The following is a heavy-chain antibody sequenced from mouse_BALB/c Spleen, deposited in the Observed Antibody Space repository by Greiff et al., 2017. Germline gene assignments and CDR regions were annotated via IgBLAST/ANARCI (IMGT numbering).Heavy chain of an antibody. CDR1: GYTFTSYW. D-gene: IGHD1-1*01. CDR3: ARVYGIAMDY. V-gene: IGHV1-7*01. Sequence: VKLMESGAELAKPGASVKMSCKASGYTFTSYWMHWVKQRPGQGLEWIGYINPSTGYTEYNQKFKDKATLTADKSSSTAYMQLSSLTSEDSAVYYCARVYGIAMDYWGQGTSVTVSS. CDR2: INPSTGYT. J-gene: IGHJ4*01.